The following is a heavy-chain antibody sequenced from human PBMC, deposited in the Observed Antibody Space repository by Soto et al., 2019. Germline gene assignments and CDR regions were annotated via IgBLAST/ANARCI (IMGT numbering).Heavy chain of an antibody. CDR3: AKDRFVGGGAAAGYYYYGMDV. CDR1: GFTFSSYV. D-gene: IGHD6-13*01. CDR2: ISGSGGST. Sequence: EVQLLESGGGLVQPGGSLRLSCAASGFTFSSYVMSWVRQAPGKGLEWVSAISGSGGSTYYADSVKGRFTISRDNSKNTLYLQMNSLRAEDTAVYYCAKDRFVGGGAAAGYYYYGMDVWGQGTTVTVSS. V-gene: IGHV3-23*01. J-gene: IGHJ6*02.